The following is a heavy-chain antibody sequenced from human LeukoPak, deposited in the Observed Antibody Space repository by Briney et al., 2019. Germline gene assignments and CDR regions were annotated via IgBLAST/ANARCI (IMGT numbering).Heavy chain of an antibody. Sequence: ASVKVSCKASGYTFTSYGISWVRQAPGQGLEWMGWISPYNSNTYYVQNLQGRVTMTTDTSTSTTYMELRSLRSDDTAVYYCARDDFGGVDYWGQGTLVTVPS. V-gene: IGHV1-18*01. D-gene: IGHD4-23*01. J-gene: IGHJ4*02. CDR2: ISPYNSNT. CDR3: ARDDFGGVDY. CDR1: GYTFTSYG.